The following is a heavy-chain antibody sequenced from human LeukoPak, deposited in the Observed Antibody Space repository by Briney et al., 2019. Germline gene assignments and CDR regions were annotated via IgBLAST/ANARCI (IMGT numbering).Heavy chain of an antibody. V-gene: IGHV3-23*01. J-gene: IGHJ5*02. Sequence: HPGGSLRLSCAASGFTFSSYAMSWVRQAPGKGLEWVSSISGSGGSTYYADSVKGRFTISRDNSKNTLYLQMNSLRAEDTAVYYCAKEPLYNWNYVGGWFDPWGQGTLVTVSS. CDR2: ISGSGGST. D-gene: IGHD1-7*01. CDR1: GFTFSSYA. CDR3: AKEPLYNWNYVGGWFDP.